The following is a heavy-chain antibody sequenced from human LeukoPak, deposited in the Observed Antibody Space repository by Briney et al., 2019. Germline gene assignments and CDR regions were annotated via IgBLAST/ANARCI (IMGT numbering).Heavy chain of an antibody. V-gene: IGHV1-2*02. CDR3: AREGDYYGSGRDWFDP. Sequence: GASVKVSCKASGYTFTGYYMHWVRQAPGQGLGWMGWINPNSGGTNYAQKFQGRVTMTRDTSISTAYMELSRLRSDDTAVYYCAREGDYYGSGRDWFDPWGQRTLVTASS. J-gene: IGHJ5*02. CDR2: INPNSGGT. D-gene: IGHD3-10*01. CDR1: GYTFTGYY.